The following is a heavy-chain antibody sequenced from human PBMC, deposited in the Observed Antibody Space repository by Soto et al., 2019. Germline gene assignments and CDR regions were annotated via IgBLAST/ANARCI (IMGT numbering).Heavy chain of an antibody. CDR1: GFTFSAYY. Sequence: QVQLVESGGDLVKPGGSLRLSCTASGFTFSAYYMSWIRQAPGKGLEWVSYISGRSDTIYYADSVKGRFTISRDNAKNSLFLQMNSLRAEDTAIYYCARTGLDYSFDSWGQGTLVTVSS. V-gene: IGHV3-11*01. CDR3: ARTGLDYSFDS. J-gene: IGHJ4*02. CDR2: ISGRSDTI.